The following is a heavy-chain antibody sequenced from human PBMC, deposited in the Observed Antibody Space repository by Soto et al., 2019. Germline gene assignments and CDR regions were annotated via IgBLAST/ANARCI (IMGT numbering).Heavy chain of an antibody. CDR3: ARAPVFIAPPSRTAV. J-gene: IGHJ6*02. V-gene: IGHV4-4*02. Sequence: QVQLQESGPRLVKPSGTLSLTCAVSGGSISSSKWWSWVRQSPGKGLEWIGEIYHSGSTNYNPSLKRRATISVDKSKNEFSLELSSVTAADAAVYYCARAPVFIAPPSRTAVWGQGTTVTVSS. CDR2: IYHSGST. CDR1: GGSISSSKW.